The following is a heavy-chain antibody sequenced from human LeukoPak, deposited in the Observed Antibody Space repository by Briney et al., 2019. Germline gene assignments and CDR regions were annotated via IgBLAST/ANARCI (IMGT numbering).Heavy chain of an antibody. CDR2: IYYSGST. CDR3: ARVGTVTHGGFDY. CDR1: GGSISSYY. J-gene: IGHJ4*02. D-gene: IGHD4-17*01. V-gene: IGHV4-59*01. Sequence: SETLSLTCTVSGGSISSYYWSWIRQPPGKGLEWIGYIYYSGSTNYNPSLKSRVTISVDTSKNQFSLKLSSVTAADTAVYYCARVGTVTHGGFDYCGQGTLVTVSS.